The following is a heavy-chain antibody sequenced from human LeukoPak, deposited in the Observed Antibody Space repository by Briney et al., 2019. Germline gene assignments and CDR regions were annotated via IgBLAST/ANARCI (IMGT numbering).Heavy chain of an antibody. CDR1: GYTFTSYY. CDR2: INPSGGST. J-gene: IGHJ6*02. CDR3: ARSRDTSNFWSGYWYYYYGMDV. V-gene: IGHV1-46*01. Sequence: GASVKVSCKASGYTFTSYYMHWVRQAPGQGLEWMGIINPSGGSTSYAQKFQGRVTMTRDTSTSTVYMELSSLRSEDTAVYYCARSRDTSNFWSGYWYYYYGMDVWGQGTTVTVSS. D-gene: IGHD3-3*01.